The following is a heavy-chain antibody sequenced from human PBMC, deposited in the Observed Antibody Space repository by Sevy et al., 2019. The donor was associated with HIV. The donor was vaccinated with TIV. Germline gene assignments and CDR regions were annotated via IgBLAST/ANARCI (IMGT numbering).Heavy chain of an antibody. V-gene: IGHV3-7*01. Sequence: GGSLRLSCAASGFIVNNYWMTWVRQAPGKGLEWVANIKDDGSEKYYVGSVKGRFTISRDDAENSLFLQMNRLRVEDTAVYYCAKFKKRPHVWLPGGLDVWGQGTTVTVSS. D-gene: IGHD3-16*01. CDR2: IKDDGSEK. J-gene: IGHJ6*02. CDR3: AKFKKRPHVWLPGGLDV. CDR1: GFIVNNYW.